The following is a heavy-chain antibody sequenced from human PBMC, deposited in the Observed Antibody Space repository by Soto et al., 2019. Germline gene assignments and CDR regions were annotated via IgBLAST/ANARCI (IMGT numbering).Heavy chain of an antibody. CDR2: IWLDGSIK. J-gene: IGHJ4*02. Sequence: PGGSLRLSCAASGFTFSNAWMNWVRQAPGKGLEWVAVIWLDGSIKYYADSVKGRFTISRDNSKNTLYLQINSLRAEDTAVYYCARASGSFDYWGQGTLVTVSS. CDR1: GFTFSNAW. V-gene: IGHV3-33*08. CDR3: ARASGSFDY.